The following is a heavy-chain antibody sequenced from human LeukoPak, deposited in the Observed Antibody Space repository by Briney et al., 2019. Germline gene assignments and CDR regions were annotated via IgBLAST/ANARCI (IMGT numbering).Heavy chain of an antibody. V-gene: IGHV1-69*13. CDR3: ARYSLGRRILGQLPNNWFDP. J-gene: IGHJ5*02. CDR1: GGTFSSYA. D-gene: IGHD5-24*01. Sequence: SVRVSCKASGGTFSSYAISWVRQAPGQGLEWMGGIIPIFGTANYAQKFQGRVTITADESTSTAYMELSSLRSEDTAVYYCARYSLGRRILGQLPNNWFDPWGQGTLVTVSS. CDR2: IIPIFGTA.